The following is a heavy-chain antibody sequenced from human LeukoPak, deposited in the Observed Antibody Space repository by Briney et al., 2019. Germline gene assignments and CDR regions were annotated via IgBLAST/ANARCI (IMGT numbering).Heavy chain of an antibody. CDR1: GGTFSSYT. Sequence: GASVKVSCKASGGTFSSYTFSWVRPAPGQGLEWMGRVIPILNIATHAHKFQGRVTITADKSTSTAYMDLTSLTSEDTALYYCAREPDVDLSTFRGDAFDIWGQGTMVTVSS. J-gene: IGHJ3*02. V-gene: IGHV1-69*04. CDR2: VIPILNIA. D-gene: IGHD5-24*01. CDR3: AREPDVDLSTFRGDAFDI.